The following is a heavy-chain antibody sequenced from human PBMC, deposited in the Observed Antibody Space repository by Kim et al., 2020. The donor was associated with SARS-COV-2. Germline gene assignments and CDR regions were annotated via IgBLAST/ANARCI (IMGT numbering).Heavy chain of an antibody. CDR1: GYTFTSYG. D-gene: IGHD3-22*01. CDR3: ARDYYDSSGENYGMDV. V-gene: IGHV1-18*04. J-gene: IGHJ6*02. CDR2: ISAYNGNT. Sequence: ASVKVSCKASGYTFTSYGISWVRQAPGQGLEWMGWISAYNGNTNYAQKLQGRVTMTTDTSTSTAYMELRSLRSDDTAVYYCARDYYDSSGENYGMDVWGQGTTVTVSS.